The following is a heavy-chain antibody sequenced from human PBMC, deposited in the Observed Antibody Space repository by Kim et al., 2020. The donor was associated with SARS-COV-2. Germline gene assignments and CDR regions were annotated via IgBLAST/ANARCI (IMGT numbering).Heavy chain of an antibody. J-gene: IGHJ6*01. Sequence: SETLSLTCTVSGGSLSSSSYYWGWIRQPPGKGLEWIGTAYYIGNTYYNPSLKSRVTISVDTSKNQFSLKLGSVTAADTAVYYCARVKGASGGWHFGFYY. CDR1: GGSLSSSSYY. V-gene: IGHV4-39*01. CDR3: ARVKGASGGWHFGFYY. CDR2: AYYIGNT. D-gene: IGHD5-12*01.